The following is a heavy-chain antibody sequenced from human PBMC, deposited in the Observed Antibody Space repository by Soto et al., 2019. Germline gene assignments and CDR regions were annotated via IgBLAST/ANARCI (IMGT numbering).Heavy chain of an antibody. CDR2: INHSGSI. V-gene: IGHV4-34*01. CDR1: GESLTGYY. Sequence: QVQLQQWGAGLLKPSETLALNCGVYGESLTGYYWSWIRQPPGKALEWIGEINHSGSINYIPSLKSRLTISVDTSNNQLSLRLRSVTAADAAVYYCARRRVSARSYYFDYWGQGNLVTVSS. J-gene: IGHJ4*02. CDR3: ARRRVSARSYYFDY. D-gene: IGHD2-8*01.